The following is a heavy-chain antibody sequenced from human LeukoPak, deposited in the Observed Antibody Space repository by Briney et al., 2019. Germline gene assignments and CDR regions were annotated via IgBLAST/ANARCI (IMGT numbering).Heavy chain of an antibody. V-gene: IGHV1-46*01. CDR3: ARDRPLGYYYYYMDV. D-gene: IGHD7-27*01. CDR1: GYTFTSNY. Sequence: ASVKVSCKAFGYTFTSNYMHWVRQAPGQGPEWMGVISPSGGSTTYAQKFQGRVTLTTDTSTSTAYMELRSLRSDDTAVYYCARDRPLGYYYYYMDVWGKGTTVTVSS. J-gene: IGHJ6*03. CDR2: ISPSGGST.